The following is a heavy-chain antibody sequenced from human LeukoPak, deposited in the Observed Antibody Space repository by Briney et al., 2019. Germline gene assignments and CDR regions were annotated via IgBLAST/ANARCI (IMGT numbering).Heavy chain of an antibody. CDR3: AKGHGDWGGNYLDH. Sequence: GGSLRLSCAASGFIFTNYFMSWVRQAPGKGLEWVSDISASGSTIHYADSVKGRFTVSRDNSKNTVFLQMISLRVEDTALYHCAKGHGDWGGNYLDHWGQGTHVTVSS. CDR2: ISASGSTI. V-gene: IGHV3-23*01. D-gene: IGHD4-17*01. J-gene: IGHJ4*02. CDR1: GFIFTNYF.